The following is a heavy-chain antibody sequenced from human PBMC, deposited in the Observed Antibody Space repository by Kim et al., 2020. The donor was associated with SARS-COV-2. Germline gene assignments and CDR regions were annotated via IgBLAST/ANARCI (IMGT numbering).Heavy chain of an antibody. D-gene: IGHD3-3*01. CDR3: AKGGPRYDFWSGYLGAPEDYYYGMDV. CDR1: GFTFDDYA. CDR2: ISWNSGSI. J-gene: IGHJ6*02. Sequence: GGSLRLSCAASGFTFDDYAMHWVRQAPGKGLEWVSGISWNSGSIGYADSVKGRFTISRDNAKNSLYLQMNSLRAEDTALYYCAKGGPRYDFWSGYLGAPEDYYYGMDVWGQGTTVTVSS. V-gene: IGHV3-9*01.